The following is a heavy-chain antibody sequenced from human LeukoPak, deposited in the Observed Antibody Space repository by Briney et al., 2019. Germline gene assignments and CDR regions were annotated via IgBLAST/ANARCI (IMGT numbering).Heavy chain of an antibody. CDR3: AARGDGYNSFDY. D-gene: IGHD5-24*01. CDR1: GGSISSGSYY. Sequence: PSQTLSLTCTVSGGSISSGSYYWSWIRQPAGKGLEWIGRIYTSGSTYYNPSLKSRVTISADTSKNQFSLKLSSVTAADTAVYYCAARGDGYNSFDYWGQGTLVTVSS. CDR2: IYTSGST. V-gene: IGHV4-61*02. J-gene: IGHJ4*02.